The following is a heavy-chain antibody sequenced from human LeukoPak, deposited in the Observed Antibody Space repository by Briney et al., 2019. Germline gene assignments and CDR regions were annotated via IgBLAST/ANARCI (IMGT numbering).Heavy chain of an antibody. D-gene: IGHD3-3*01. Sequence: ASVKVSCKASGYTFTGYYMHWVRQAPGQGLEGMGRINPNSGGTNYAQKFQGRVTMTRDTYISTAYMELSRLRSDDTAVYYCAREGDNYDFWSGSSMNWFDPWGQGTLVTVSS. CDR1: GYTFTGYY. J-gene: IGHJ5*02. CDR3: AREGDNYDFWSGSSMNWFDP. CDR2: INPNSGGT. V-gene: IGHV1-2*06.